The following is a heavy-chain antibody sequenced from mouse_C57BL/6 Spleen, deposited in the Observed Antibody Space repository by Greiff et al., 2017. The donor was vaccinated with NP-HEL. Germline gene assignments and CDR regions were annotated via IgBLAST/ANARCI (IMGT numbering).Heavy chain of an antibody. CDR3: ARADATVAVDY. J-gene: IGHJ2*02. Sequence: QVQLQQPGAELVMPGASVKLSCKASGYTFTSYWMHWVKQRPGQGLEWIGEIDPSDSYTNYNQKFKGKSTLTVDKSSSTAYMQLSSLTSEDSAVYYCARADATVAVDYWGQGTSLTVSS. CDR2: IDPSDSYT. V-gene: IGHV1-69*01. CDR1: GYTFTSYW. D-gene: IGHD1-1*01.